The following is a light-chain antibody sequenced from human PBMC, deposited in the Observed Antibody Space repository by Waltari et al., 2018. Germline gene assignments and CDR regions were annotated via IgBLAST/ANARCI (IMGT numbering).Light chain of an antibody. Sequence: TVVTQSPATLSVSPGERASLSCRTSQTIGHSLAWYQQKPGQAPRLLIYHASTRATGIPARFSGSGSESEFTLTISSLQSEDVAVYYCQQYNNWPPGTFGQGTRVEI. V-gene: IGKV3-15*01. CDR1: QTIGHS. J-gene: IGKJ1*01. CDR3: QQYNNWPPGT. CDR2: HAS.